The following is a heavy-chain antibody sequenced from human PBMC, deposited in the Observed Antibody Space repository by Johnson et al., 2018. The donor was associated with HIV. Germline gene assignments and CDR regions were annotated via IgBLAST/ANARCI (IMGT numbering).Heavy chain of an antibody. CDR2: ISYDGSNK. CDR3: AKVRSSSWYDAFDI. CDR1: GFTFSSYA. V-gene: IGHV3-30-3*01. Sequence: QVQLVESGGGVVQPGRSLRLSCAASGFTFSSYAMHWVRQAPGKGLEWVAVISYDGSNKYYADSVKGRFTISRDNSKNTLYLQMNSLRDEDTAVYYCAKVRSSSWYDAFDIWGQGTLVTVSS. J-gene: IGHJ3*02. D-gene: IGHD6-13*01.